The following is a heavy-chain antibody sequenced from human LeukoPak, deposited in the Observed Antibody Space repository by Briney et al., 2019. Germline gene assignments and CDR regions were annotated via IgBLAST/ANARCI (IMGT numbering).Heavy chain of an antibody. CDR2: INPNSGGT. CDR1: GYTFTGYY. CDR3: AREVAAGGGGRDY. J-gene: IGHJ4*02. Sequence: ASVKVSCKASGYTFTGYYMHWVRQAPRQGLEWMGWINPNSGGTNYAQKFQGRVTMTRDTSISTAYMELSRLRSDDTAVYYCAREVAAGGGGRDYWGQGTLVTVSS. D-gene: IGHD6-13*01. V-gene: IGHV1-2*02.